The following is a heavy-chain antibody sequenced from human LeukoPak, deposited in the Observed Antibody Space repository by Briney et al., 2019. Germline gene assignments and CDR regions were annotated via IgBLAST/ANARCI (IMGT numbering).Heavy chain of an antibody. J-gene: IGHJ4*02. V-gene: IGHV1-69*04. CDR3: ASQFLLPFDY. CDR1: GDTFVSYA. CDR2: TIPILGIA. Sequence: SVKVSCKAPGDTFVSYAISGVRQAHGQGLEWMGRTIPILGIAKYAQKFQGRLTITADTSTSTAYMQLTNLRSDDTAVYYCASQFLLPFDYWGRGTLVTVSS. D-gene: IGHD3-22*01.